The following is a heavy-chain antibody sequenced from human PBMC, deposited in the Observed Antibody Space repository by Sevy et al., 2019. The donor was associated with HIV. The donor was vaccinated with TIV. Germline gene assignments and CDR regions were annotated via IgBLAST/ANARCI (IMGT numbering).Heavy chain of an antibody. CDR1: GFTFSKYS. J-gene: IGHJ4*02. V-gene: IGHV3-23*01. D-gene: IGHD3-10*01. CDR3: ARERSSITMVRGVIITGSFDY. Sequence: GGSLRLSCAASGFTFSKYSMSWVRQPPGKGLEWVSTLSFGCGEINYADSVKGRFTISRDNSKNSLYLQMNSLRAEDTAVYYCARERSSITMVRGVIITGSFDYWGQGTLVTVSS. CDR2: LSFGCGEI.